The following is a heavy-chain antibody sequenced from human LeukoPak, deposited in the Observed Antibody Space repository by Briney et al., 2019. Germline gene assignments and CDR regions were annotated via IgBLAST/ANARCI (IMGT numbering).Heavy chain of an antibody. CDR1: GFTFSSYS. V-gene: IGHV3-48*01. CDR2: ISSSSSTI. D-gene: IGHD2-2*01. CDR3: ARVISSTSRVVDY. Sequence: PGGSLRLSCAASGFTFSSYSVNWVRQAPGKGLEWVSYISSSSSTIHYADSVKGRFTISRDNAKNSLYLQRNSLRAEDTAVYYCARVISSTSRVVDYWGQGTLVTVSS. J-gene: IGHJ4*02.